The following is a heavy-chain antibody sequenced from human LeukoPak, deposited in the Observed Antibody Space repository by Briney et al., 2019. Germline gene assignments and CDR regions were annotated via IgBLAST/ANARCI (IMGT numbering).Heavy chain of an antibody. CDR2: IYYSGST. CDR3: ARHGYYYGSGSYPGKYFDY. D-gene: IGHD3-10*01. Sequence: SETLSLTCTVSGGSITSSSYYWGWIRQPPGKGLEWIGTIYYSGSTYYNPSLKSRVTISVDTSKNQFSLKLSSVTAADTAVYYCARHGYYYGSGSYPGKYFDYWGQGTLVTVSS. J-gene: IGHJ4*02. V-gene: IGHV4-39*01. CDR1: GGSITSSSYY.